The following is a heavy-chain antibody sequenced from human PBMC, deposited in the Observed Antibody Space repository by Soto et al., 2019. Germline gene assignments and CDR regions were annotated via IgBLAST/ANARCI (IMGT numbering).Heavy chain of an antibody. CDR2: INEDGTEK. CDR3: AKSPMVRTFHYGMDV. Sequence: EVQVVESGGGLVQPGGSLRVSCAASELTFSSFWVSWVRQAPGKGLEWVADINEDGTEKYYADAVKGRFTISRDNAKNSIYLQMNNLRAGDTAVYFCAKSPMVRTFHYGMDVWGQGTTVTVSS. V-gene: IGHV3-7*05. CDR1: ELTFSSFW. D-gene: IGHD2-8*01. J-gene: IGHJ6*02.